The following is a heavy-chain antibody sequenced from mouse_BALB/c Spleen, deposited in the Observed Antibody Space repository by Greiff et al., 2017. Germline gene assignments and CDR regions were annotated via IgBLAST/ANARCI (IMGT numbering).Heavy chain of an antibody. CDR1: GFTFSDYY. V-gene: IGHV5-4*02. D-gene: IGHD2-14*01. CDR3: ARAYRYDASWFAY. J-gene: IGHJ3*01. CDR2: ISDGGSYT. Sequence: EVQRVESGGGLVKPGGSLKLSCAASGFTFSDYYMYWVRQTPEKRLEWVATISDGGSYTYYPDSVKGRFTISRDNAKNNLYLQMSSLKSEDTAMYYCARAYRYDASWFAYWGQGTLVTVSA.